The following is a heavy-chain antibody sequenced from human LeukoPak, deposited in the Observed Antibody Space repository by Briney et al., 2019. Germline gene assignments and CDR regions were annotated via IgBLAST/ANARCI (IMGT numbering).Heavy chain of an antibody. Sequence: GGSLRLSCAASGFTFSSYSMNWVRQAPGKGLEWVSSISSSSSYIYYADSVKGRFTISRDNAKNSLYLQMNSLRAEDTAVYYCARVYCSSTSCYMNYYYYYGMDVRGQGTTVTVSS. J-gene: IGHJ6*02. CDR2: ISSSSSYI. CDR1: GFTFSSYS. D-gene: IGHD2-2*02. CDR3: ARVYCSSTSCYMNYYYYYGMDV. V-gene: IGHV3-21*01.